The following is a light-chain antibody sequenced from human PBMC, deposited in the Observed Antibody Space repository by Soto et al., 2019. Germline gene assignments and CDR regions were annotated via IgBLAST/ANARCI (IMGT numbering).Light chain of an antibody. CDR1: QSVSSNF. V-gene: IGKV3-20*01. CDR2: DAS. J-gene: IGKJ4*01. CDR3: QQFSSYPLT. Sequence: EIVLTQSPATLSLSPGERATLSCRASQSVSSNFLAWYQHKPGQAPRLLIYDASSRATGIPDRFSGGGSGTDFTLTISRLEPEDFAVYYCQQFSSYPLTFGGGTKVDIK.